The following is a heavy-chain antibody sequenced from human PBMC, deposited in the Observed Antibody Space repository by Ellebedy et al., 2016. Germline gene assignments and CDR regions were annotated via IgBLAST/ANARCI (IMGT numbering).Heavy chain of an antibody. J-gene: IGHJ4*02. CDR3: ARGAYRNYMIGGVVNIDY. V-gene: IGHV3-11*04. CDR2: ISSSGSTI. Sequence: GESLKISXAASGFTFSDYYMSWIRQAPGKGLEWVSYISSSGSTIYYADSVKGRFTISRDNAKNSLYLQMSSLRAGDTAVYYCARGAYRNYMIGGVVNIDYWGQGTLVTVSS. D-gene: IGHD4-11*01. CDR1: GFTFSDYY.